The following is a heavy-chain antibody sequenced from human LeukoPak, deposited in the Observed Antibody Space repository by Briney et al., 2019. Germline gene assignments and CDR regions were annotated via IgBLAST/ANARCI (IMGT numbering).Heavy chain of an antibody. CDR3: ARVRVGAYDFEY. J-gene: IGHJ4*02. V-gene: IGHV3-13*01. CDR2: IDASGDT. CDR1: GFTFSSYD. D-gene: IGHD3-10*01. Sequence: GGSLRLSCAASGFTFSSYDMHWVRQPAGKGLEWVSGIDASGDTYYPGSVKGRFTISRENAKNSLYLQMDSLRAGDTAVYYCARVRVGAYDFEYWGQGTLVTVSS.